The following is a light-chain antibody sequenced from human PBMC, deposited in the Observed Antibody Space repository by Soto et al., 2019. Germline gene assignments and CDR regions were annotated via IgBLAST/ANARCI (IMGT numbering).Light chain of an antibody. Sequence: DIQMTQSPSSLSASVRDRVTITCRASQGISNYLAWYQQKPGKVPKLLIYAASTLQSGVPSRFSGSGSGTDFTLTISSLQTEDVATYYGQKYDSAPWTFGQGTKVEIK. CDR3: QKYDSAPWT. V-gene: IGKV1-27*01. CDR2: AAS. J-gene: IGKJ1*01. CDR1: QGISNY.